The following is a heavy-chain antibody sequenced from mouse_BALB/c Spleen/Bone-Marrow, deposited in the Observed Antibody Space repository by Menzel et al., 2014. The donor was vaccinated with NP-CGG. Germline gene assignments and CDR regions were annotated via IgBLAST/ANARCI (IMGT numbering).Heavy chain of an antibody. J-gene: IGHJ4*01. CDR2: IDPANGNT. D-gene: IGHD1-1*01. V-gene: IGHV14-3*02. CDR3: ARSRDYGSSYYAMDY. Sequence: EVKVVESGAELVKPGASVKLSCTASGFNIKDTYMHWVKQRPEQGLEWIGRIDPANGNTKYNPKFQGKATITADTSSNTAYLQLSSLTSEDTAVYCCARSRDYGSSYYAMDYWGQGTSVTVSS. CDR1: GFNIKDTY.